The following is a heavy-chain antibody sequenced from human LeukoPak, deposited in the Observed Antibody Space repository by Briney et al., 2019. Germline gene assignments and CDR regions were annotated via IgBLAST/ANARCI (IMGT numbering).Heavy chain of an antibody. CDR2: INHSGST. CDR3: ARHYDFWSGSKFDY. J-gene: IGHJ4*02. V-gene: IGHV4-34*01. D-gene: IGHD3-3*01. CDR1: GGSFSGYY. Sequence: SETLSLTCAVYGGSFSGYYWSWIRQPPGKGLEWIGEINHSGSTNYNPSLKSRVTISVDTSKNQFSLKLSSVTAADTAVYYCARHYDFWSGSKFDYRGQGTLVTVSS.